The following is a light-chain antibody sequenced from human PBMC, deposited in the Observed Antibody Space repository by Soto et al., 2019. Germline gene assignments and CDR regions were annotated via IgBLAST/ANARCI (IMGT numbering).Light chain of an antibody. V-gene: IGKV3-15*01. CDR2: GAS. Sequence: EIVMTQSPATLSVSPGERATLSCRASQRVSSKLAWYQQKPGQAPRLLIYGASTRATGIPARFSGSGSGTECTLTISSMQSEDFAGYYCQQYNNWPPYTFGQGTKVEIK. CDR3: QQYNNWPPYT. J-gene: IGKJ2*01. CDR1: QRVSSK.